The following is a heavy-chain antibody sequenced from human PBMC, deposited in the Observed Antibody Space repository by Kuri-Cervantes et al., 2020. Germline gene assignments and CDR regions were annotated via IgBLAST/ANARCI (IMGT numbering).Heavy chain of an antibody. V-gene: IGHV3-7*01. CDR2: IKHDVSEK. Sequence: GGSLRLSCAASGFSFSNYWMTWVRQAPGKGLEWVASIKHDVSEKHFVDSVKGRFSISRDNARNPLFLQMNSLRAEDTAFYYCASTTSTSGPTPGPFDFWGQGTLVTVSS. J-gene: IGHJ4*02. D-gene: IGHD2-2*01. CDR1: GFSFSNYW. CDR3: ASTTSTSGPTPGPFDF.